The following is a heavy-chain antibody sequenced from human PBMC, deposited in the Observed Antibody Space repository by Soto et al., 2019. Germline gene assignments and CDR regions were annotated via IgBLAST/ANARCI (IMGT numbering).Heavy chain of an antibody. Sequence: SETLSLTCAVYGGSFSCYYWSWIRQPPGKGLEWIGEINHSGSTNYNPSLKSRVTISVDTSKNQFSLKLSSVTAADTAVYYCARVAAGTGGSWGQGTLVTVSS. J-gene: IGHJ5*02. CDR1: GGSFSCYY. D-gene: IGHD6-13*01. CDR2: INHSGST. CDR3: ARVAAGTGGS. V-gene: IGHV4-34*01.